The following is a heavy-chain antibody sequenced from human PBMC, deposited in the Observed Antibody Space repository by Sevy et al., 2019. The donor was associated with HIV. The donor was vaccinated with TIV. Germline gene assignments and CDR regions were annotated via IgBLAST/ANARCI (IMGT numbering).Heavy chain of an antibody. CDR3: ALERLFSNVAEYFQN. CDR1: GFTFSSVS. Sequence: GGSLRLSCATSGFTFSSVSMHWVRQAPGKGLEWVATISYDGSNKYYADSVKGRFTISRDNSKNSLYLQMNSLRAEDTAVYCCALERLFSNVAEYFQNWGQGTLVTVSS. CDR2: ISYDGSNK. D-gene: IGHD1-1*01. V-gene: IGHV3-30-3*01. J-gene: IGHJ1*01.